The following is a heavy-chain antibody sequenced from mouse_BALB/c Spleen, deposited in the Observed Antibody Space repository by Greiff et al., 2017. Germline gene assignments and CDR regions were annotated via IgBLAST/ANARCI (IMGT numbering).Heavy chain of an antibody. CDR2: ILPGSGST. J-gene: IGHJ4*01. Sequence: QVQLQQSGAELMKPGASVKISCKATGYTFSSYWIEWVKQRPGHGLEWIGEILPGSGSTNYNEKFKGKATFTADTSSNTAYMQLSSLTSEDSAVYYCARDMVRRGGGPYYYAMDYWGQGTSVTVSS. CDR3: ARDMVRRGGGPYYYAMDY. CDR1: GYTFSSYW. D-gene: IGHD2-14*01. V-gene: IGHV1-9*01.